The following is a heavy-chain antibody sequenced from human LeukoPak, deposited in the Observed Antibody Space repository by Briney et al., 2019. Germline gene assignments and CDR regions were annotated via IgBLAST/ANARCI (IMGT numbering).Heavy chain of an antibody. Sequence: PSETLSLTCTVSGGSISSSSYYWGWIRQPPGKGLEWIGSIYYSGSTYYNPSLKSRVTISADTSKNQFSLKLSSVTAADTAVYYWARDTCITIFGVVNYGMDVWGQGTTVTVSS. J-gene: IGHJ6*02. CDR1: GGSISSSSYY. D-gene: IGHD3-3*01. CDR2: IYYSGST. CDR3: ARDTCITIFGVVNYGMDV. V-gene: IGHV4-39*02.